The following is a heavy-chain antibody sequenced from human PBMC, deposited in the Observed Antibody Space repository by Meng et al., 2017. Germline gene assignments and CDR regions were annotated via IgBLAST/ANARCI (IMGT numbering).Heavy chain of an antibody. J-gene: IGHJ4*02. CDR2: INPNSGGT. D-gene: IGHD5-12*01. Sequence: ASVKVSCKASGYTFTGYYMHWVRQAPGQGLEWMGWINPNSGGTNYAQKFQGRVTMTRDTSISTAYMELSRLRSEDTAVYYCARSGVDIVATTWDYWGQGTLVTVSS. CDR1: GYTFTGYY. V-gene: IGHV1-2*02. CDR3: ARSGVDIVATTWDY.